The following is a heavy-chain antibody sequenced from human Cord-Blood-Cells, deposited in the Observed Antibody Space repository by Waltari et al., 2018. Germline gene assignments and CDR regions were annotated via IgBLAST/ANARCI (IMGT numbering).Heavy chain of an antibody. CDR3: ARDRDYYGSGSFDY. J-gene: IGHJ4*02. CDR1: GYTFTSYG. V-gene: IGHV1-18*01. CDR2: ISAYNGNT. D-gene: IGHD3-10*01. Sequence: QVQLVQSGAEVKKPGASAKVSCKASGYTFTSYGISRWRPAPGQGLEWMGWISAYNGNTNYAQKLQGRVTMTTDTSTSTAYMELRSLRSDDTAVYYCARDRDYYGSGSFDYWGQGTLVTVSS.